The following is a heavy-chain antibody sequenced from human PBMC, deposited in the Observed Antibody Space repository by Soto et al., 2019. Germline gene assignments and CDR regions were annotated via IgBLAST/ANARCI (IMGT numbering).Heavy chain of an antibody. J-gene: IGHJ5*02. D-gene: IGHD3-10*01. V-gene: IGHV4-30-4*01. CDR1: GDSISSGDYY. Sequence: SETLSLTCTVSGDSISSGDYYWIWIRQAPGKGLGWIGYIYYSGSTYYNPSLKSRVFMSVDTSKNQFSLKLRSVTAADTAVYYCARVPMADYYPTNSRGYWFDPWGQGNLVTVSS. CDR2: IYYSGST. CDR3: ARVPMADYYPTNSRGYWFDP.